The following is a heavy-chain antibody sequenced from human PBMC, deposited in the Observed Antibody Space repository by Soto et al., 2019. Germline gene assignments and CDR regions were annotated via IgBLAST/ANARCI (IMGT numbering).Heavy chain of an antibody. Sequence: QVQLVQSGAEVKKPGASVKVSCKASGYTFTSYDINWVRQATGQGLEWMGWMNPNSGNTGYAQKFQGRVTMTRNTSISTAYVELNSMSSEDKAVYYCARGNLYSYAYTNWGQGTLVTVSS. J-gene: IGHJ4*02. D-gene: IGHD5-18*01. CDR3: ARGNLYSYAYTN. CDR2: MNPNSGNT. V-gene: IGHV1-8*01. CDR1: GYTFTSYD.